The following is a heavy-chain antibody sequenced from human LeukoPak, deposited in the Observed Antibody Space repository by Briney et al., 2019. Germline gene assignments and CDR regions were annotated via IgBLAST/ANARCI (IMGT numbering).Heavy chain of an antibody. CDR1: GYTFTGYY. CDR2: VYPNSGGT. J-gene: IGHJ4*02. Sequence: ASVTVSCKASGYTFTGYYMHWVRQAPGQGLECMGWVYPNSGGTNYEQKFQGRVTMTRDTSISTAYMELSRLRSDDTAVYYCARAPDCSGGRCYIRFDYWGQGTLVTVSS. V-gene: IGHV1-2*02. D-gene: IGHD2-15*01. CDR3: ARAPDCSGGRCYIRFDY.